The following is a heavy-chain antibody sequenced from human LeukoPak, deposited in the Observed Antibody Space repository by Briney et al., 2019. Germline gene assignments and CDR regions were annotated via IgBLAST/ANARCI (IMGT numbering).Heavy chain of an antibody. CDR1: GFTFSSYG. V-gene: IGHV3-30*02. D-gene: IGHD3-3*01. J-gene: IGHJ5*02. Sequence: GGSLRLSCAASGFTFSSYGMHWVRQAPGKGLEWVAFIRYDGSNKYYADSVKGRFTISRDNSKNTLYLQMNSLRAEDTAVYYCARVVRPEAYYDFWSGYLGVYGWFDPWGQGTLVTVSS. CDR3: ARVVRPEAYYDFWSGYLGVYGWFDP. CDR2: IRYDGSNK.